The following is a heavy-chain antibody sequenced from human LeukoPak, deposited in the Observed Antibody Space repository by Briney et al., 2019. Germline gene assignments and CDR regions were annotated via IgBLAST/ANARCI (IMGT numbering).Heavy chain of an antibody. V-gene: IGHV3-48*01. CDR2: ISSSSSTI. D-gene: IGHD2-2*01. J-gene: IGHJ3*02. Sequence: GGSLRLPCAASGFTFSSYSMNWVRQAPGKGLEWVSYISSSSSTIYYADSVKGRFTISRDNAKNSLYLQMNSLRAEDTAVYYCARDSSDIVVVPAAMSDAFDIWGQGTMVTVSS. CDR3: ARDSSDIVVVPAAMSDAFDI. CDR1: GFTFSSYS.